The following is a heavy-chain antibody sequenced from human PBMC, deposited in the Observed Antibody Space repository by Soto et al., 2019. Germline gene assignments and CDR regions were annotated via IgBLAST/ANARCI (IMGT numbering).Heavy chain of an antibody. D-gene: IGHD1-26*01. J-gene: IGHJ4*02. V-gene: IGHV4-28*01. CDR1: GYSISSSNW. Sequence: QVQLQESGPGLVKPSDTLSLTCAVSGYSISSSNWWGWIRQPPGKGLEWIGYIYYSGTTYYNPSLKCPVTMAVDKSKNQFSLKLTSVTAVDTDLYYCASRGSQGPIDYWGQGTLVTVSS. CDR2: IYYSGTT. CDR3: ASRGSQGPIDY.